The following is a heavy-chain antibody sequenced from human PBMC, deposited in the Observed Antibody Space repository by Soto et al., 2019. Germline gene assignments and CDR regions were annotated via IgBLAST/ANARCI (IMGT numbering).Heavy chain of an antibody. J-gene: IGHJ4*02. CDR1: GGSISSYY. CDR3: ARTAGYRTLDY. CDR2: IYYSGST. Sequence: PSETLSLTCTVSGGSISSYYWSWIRQPPGKGLEWIGYIYYSGSTNYNPSLKSRVTISVDTSKSQFSLKLSSVTAADTAVYYCARTAGYRTLDYWGQGTLVTVSS. D-gene: IGHD5-18*01. V-gene: IGHV4-59*01.